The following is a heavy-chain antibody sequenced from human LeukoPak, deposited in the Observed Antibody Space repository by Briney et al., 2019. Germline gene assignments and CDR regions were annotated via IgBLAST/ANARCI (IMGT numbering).Heavy chain of an antibody. CDR1: GDSISSGNYY. CDR2: INHSGST. V-gene: IGHV4-39*07. Sequence: SETLSLTCIVSGDSISSGNYYWGWIRQPPGKGLEWIGEINHSGSTNYNPSLKSRVTISVDTSKNQFSLKLSSVTAADTAVYYCARGISVPAAMYWFDPWGQGTLVTVSS. CDR3: ARGISVPAAMYWFDP. J-gene: IGHJ5*02. D-gene: IGHD2-2*01.